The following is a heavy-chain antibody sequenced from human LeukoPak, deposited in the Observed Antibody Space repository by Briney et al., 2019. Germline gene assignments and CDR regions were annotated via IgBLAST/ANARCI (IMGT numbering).Heavy chain of an antibody. J-gene: IGHJ3*02. CDR1: GFTFSSYA. V-gene: IGHV3-30-3*01. D-gene: IGHD3-16*01. CDR3: ARDSVGEVGAFDI. CDR2: ISYDGSNK. Sequence: PGGSLRLSCAASGFTFSSYAMHWVRQASGKGLGWVVVISYDGSNKYYADSVKGRFTISRDNSKNTLYLQMNSLRAEDTAVYYCARDSVGEVGAFDIWGQGTMVTVSS.